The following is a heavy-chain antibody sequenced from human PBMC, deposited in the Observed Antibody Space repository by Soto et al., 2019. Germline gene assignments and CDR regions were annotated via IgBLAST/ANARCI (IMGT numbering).Heavy chain of an antibody. D-gene: IGHD1-1*01. CDR2: ILYDGSNK. V-gene: IGHV3-30*18. CDR3: AKSRDAYNFYFYYGMDV. Sequence: CLRLSCAASGFTFSNYGMHWVRQTPGKGLEWVALILYDGSNKYYADSVKGRFTISRDNSKNTLYLQVSSLRAEDTAVYYCAKSRDAYNFYFYYGMDVWGQGTSVTVSS. J-gene: IGHJ6*02. CDR1: GFTFSNYG.